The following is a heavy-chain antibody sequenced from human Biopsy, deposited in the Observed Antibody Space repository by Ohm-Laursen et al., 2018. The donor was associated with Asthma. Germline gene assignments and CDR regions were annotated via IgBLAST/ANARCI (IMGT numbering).Heavy chain of an antibody. CDR3: AREKAYGSGSLYGTDV. CDR1: GGSLTSAY. J-gene: IGHJ6*02. V-gene: IGHV4-31*11. CDR2: IYYSGTT. D-gene: IGHD3-10*01. Sequence: TLSLTCVVYGGSLTSAYWSWVRQYPEKGLEWIGYIYYSGTTVYNPSLKSRVSMSVDTSRNQVSLKLSSVTAADTAVYYCAREKAYGSGSLYGTDVWGHGTTVTVSS.